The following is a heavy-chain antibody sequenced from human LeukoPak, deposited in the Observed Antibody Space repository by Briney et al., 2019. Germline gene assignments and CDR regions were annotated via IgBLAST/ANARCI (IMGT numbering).Heavy chain of an antibody. V-gene: IGHV3-48*04. Sequence: GGSLRLSCAASGFTFSSYSMNWVRQAPGKGLEWGSYISGSSSTIYYADSVEGRFTISRDNAKNSLYLQMNSLRAEDTAVYYCASIPPIDYWGQGTLVTVSS. CDR2: ISGSSSTI. J-gene: IGHJ4*02. CDR3: ASIPPIDY. CDR1: GFTFSSYS. D-gene: IGHD2-21*01.